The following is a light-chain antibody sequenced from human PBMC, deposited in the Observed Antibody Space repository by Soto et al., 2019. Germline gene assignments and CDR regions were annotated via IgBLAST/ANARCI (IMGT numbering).Light chain of an antibody. CDR1: SSDVGGYDY. J-gene: IGLJ2*01. CDR2: EVS. CDR3: SSYTTSSTRVV. Sequence: QSALTQPASVSGSPGQSITISCTGTSSDVGGYDYVSWYQHHPGKAPKLMIFEVSNRPSGVSIRFSGSKSGNTASLTISGLRAEDEADYYCSSYTTSSTRVVFGGGTKVTVL. V-gene: IGLV2-14*01.